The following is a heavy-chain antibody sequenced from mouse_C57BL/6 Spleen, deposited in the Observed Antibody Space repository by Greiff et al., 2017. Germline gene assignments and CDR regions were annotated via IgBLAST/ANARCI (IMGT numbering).Heavy chain of an antibody. J-gene: IGHJ1*03. CDR1: GYTFTSYW. CDR2: INPSNGGT. V-gene: IGHV1-53*01. Sequence: VQLQQSGTELVKPGASVKLSCKASGYTFTSYWMHWVKQRPGQGLEWIGNINPSNGGTNYNEKFKSKATLTVDKSSSTAYMQISSLTSEDSAVYYCARDSSYGYWYFDVWGTGTTVTVSS. CDR3: ARDSSYGYWYFDV. D-gene: IGHD1-1*01.